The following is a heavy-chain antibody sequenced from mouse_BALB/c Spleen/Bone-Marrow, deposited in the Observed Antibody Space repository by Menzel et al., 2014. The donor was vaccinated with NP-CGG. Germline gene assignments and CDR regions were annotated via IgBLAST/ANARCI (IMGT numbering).Heavy chain of an antibody. CDR3: ARKYYGSSYVWYFDV. CDR1: GYTFTSYW. CDR2: INPSNGRI. J-gene: IGHJ1*01. V-gene: IGHV1S81*02. D-gene: IGHD1-1*01. Sequence: QVQLQQSGAELVKPGASVKLSCKASGYTFTSYWMQWVKQRPGQGLEWIGEINPSNGRINYNEKFKNKATLTVDKSSSTAYMQLSSLTSEDSAVYYCARKYYGSSYVWYFDVWGAGTTVTVSS.